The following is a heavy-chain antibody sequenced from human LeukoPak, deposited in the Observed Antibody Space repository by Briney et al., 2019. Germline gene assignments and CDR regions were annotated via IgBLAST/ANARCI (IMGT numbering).Heavy chain of an antibody. CDR3: AKFSYFDWLSQPDY. D-gene: IGHD3-9*01. Sequence: GGSLRHSCAASGFTFSSYAVSWVRQAPGKGLEWVSAISGSGGSTYYADSVKGRFTISRDNSKNTLYLQMNSLRAEDTAVYYCAKFSYFDWLSQPDYWGQGTLVTVSS. J-gene: IGHJ4*02. CDR1: GFTFSSYA. V-gene: IGHV3-23*01. CDR2: ISGSGGST.